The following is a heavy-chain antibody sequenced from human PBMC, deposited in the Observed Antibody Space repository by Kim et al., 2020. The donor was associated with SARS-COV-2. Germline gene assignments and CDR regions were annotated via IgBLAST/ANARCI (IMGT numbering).Heavy chain of an antibody. D-gene: IGHD4-17*01. Sequence: SQQFQGAVTITRATTASTAYMELSSLRSEDTAVYYCARVVYGDYDDAFDIWGQGTMVTVSS. J-gene: IGHJ3*02. V-gene: IGHV1-3*01. CDR3: ARVVYGDYDDAFDI.